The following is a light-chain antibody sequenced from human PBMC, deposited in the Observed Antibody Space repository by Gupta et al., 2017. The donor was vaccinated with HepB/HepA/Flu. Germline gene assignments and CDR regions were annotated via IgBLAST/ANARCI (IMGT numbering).Light chain of an antibody. CDR3: QQYYGSPYT. Sequence: DIVMTQSSASLAVSLGEGATITCKSSQSVLFDSNKRNYLAWYQQKPGQPPKLLIRWASTRESGVPDRFSGSGSGTDFTLTISSLQAEDVAEYYCQQYYGSPYTFGQGTKLEIK. V-gene: IGKV4-1*01. CDR2: WAS. J-gene: IGKJ2*01. CDR1: QSVLFDSNKRNY.